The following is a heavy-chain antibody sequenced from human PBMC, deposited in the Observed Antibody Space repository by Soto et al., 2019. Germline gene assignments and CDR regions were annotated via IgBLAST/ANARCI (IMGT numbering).Heavy chain of an antibody. CDR1: GGSISSYY. V-gene: IGHV4-59*01. Sequence: PSETLSLTCTVSGGSISSYYWSWIRQPPGKGLEWIGYIYYSGSTNYNPSLKSRVTISVDTSKNQFSLKLSSVTAADTAVYYCGRGILWFGGNNWFDPWGQGTLVTVSS. CDR2: IYYSGST. J-gene: IGHJ5*02. CDR3: GRGILWFGGNNWFDP. D-gene: IGHD3-10*01.